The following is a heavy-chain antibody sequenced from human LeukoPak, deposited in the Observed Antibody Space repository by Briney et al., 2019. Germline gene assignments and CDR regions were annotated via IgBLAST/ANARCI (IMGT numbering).Heavy chain of an antibody. V-gene: IGHV3-23*01. CDR1: GFTFSSYA. Sequence: GGSLRLSCAASGFTFSSYAMSWVRQAPGKGLEWVSAISGSGGSTYYADSVKGRFTISRDNSKNTLYLQMNSLRAEDTAIYYCAKGLLSQSFEDYWGQGTLVTVSS. CDR2: ISGSGGST. J-gene: IGHJ4*02. D-gene: IGHD3-3*01. CDR3: AKGLLSQSFEDY.